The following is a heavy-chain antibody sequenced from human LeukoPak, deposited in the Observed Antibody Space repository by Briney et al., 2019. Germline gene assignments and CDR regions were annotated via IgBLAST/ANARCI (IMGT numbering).Heavy chain of an antibody. D-gene: IGHD2-8*02. V-gene: IGHV3-74*01. Sequence: PGGSLRLSCAASGFTLSDYWMHWVRQVPGEGLVWVSRIYPDGSTTNYADSVKGRFTTSRDNAKNTLYLQMNSLRAEDTALYYCTRVQAGRSGLMDVWGRGTTVTVSS. CDR3: TRVQAGRSGLMDV. CDR1: GFTLSDYW. J-gene: IGHJ6*02. CDR2: IYPDGSTT.